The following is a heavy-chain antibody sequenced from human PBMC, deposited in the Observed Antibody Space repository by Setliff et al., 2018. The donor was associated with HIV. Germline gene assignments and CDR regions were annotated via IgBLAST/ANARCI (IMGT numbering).Heavy chain of an antibody. V-gene: IGHV4-34*01. CDR2: INHSGST. CDR3: ARDPSSSGWSEGLYYFDS. J-gene: IGHJ4*02. CDR1: GGSPSDHY. Sequence: SETLSLTCAVYGGSPSDHYWSWIRQPPGKGLEWIGEINHSGSTNYNPSLRSRVSISVDTSKNQFSLRLSSVTAADTAVYYCARDPSSSGWSEGLYYFDSWGRGTLVTVSS. D-gene: IGHD6-19*01.